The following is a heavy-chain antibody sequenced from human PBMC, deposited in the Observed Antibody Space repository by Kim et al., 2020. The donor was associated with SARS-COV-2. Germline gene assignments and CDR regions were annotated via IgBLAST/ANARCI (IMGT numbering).Heavy chain of an antibody. CDR3: ARVTGYSGGAFDI. D-gene: IGHD5-12*01. Sequence: GGSLRLSCAASGFTFSSYDMHWVRQATGKGLEWVSGITTAGDTYYPGSVKGRFTISRENAKNSLYLQMNSLRAGDTAVYYCARVTGYSGGAFDIWGQGTMVTVSS. CDR2: ITTAGDT. J-gene: IGHJ3*02. V-gene: IGHV3-13*01. CDR1: GFTFSSYD.